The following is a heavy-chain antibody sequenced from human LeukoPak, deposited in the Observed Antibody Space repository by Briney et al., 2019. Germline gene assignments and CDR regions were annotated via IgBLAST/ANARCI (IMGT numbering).Heavy chain of an antibody. CDR2: VDPEDGET. J-gene: IGHJ5*02. V-gene: IGHV1-69-2*01. CDR3: ATSTTTRSERFDP. CDR1: GYTFTHYY. D-gene: IGHD1-7*01. Sequence: ASVKVSCKVSGYTFTHYYTHWVQQAPGKGLEWMGLVDPEDGETIYAEKFQGRVTITADTSTDTAYMELSSLRSEDTAVYYCATSTTTRSERFDPWGQGTLVTVSS.